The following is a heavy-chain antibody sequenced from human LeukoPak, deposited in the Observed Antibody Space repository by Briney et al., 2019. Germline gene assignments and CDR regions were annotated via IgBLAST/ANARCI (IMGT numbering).Heavy chain of an antibody. J-gene: IGHJ5*01. CDR1: GGTFISST. V-gene: IGHV1-69*05. D-gene: IGHD3-3*01. CDR2: IIPIFGTA. CDR3: ARSNITIFGVLNNWFDS. Sequence: GASVKVSCKASGGTFISSTFSWVRQAPGQGLEWMGGIIPIFGTADYAQKFLGRVTITTVASTSTAYMELSSLRSEDTAMYYCARSNITIFGVLNNWFDSWGQGTLVTVSS.